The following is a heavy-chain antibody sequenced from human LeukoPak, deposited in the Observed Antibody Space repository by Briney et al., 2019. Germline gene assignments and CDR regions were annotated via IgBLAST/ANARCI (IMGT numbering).Heavy chain of an antibody. J-gene: IGHJ4*02. V-gene: IGHV2-5*02. CDR3: AHRRSHYYFFDY. CDR2: IFWDDDK. D-gene: IGHD3-3*01. Sequence: SGPTLVNPTQTLTLTCTFSGFSLSTRGVAVGWIRQPPGKALEWLAVIFWDDDKRYNPSLKSRLTITKDTSKNQVVLIMTNMDPVDTATYYCAHRRSHYYFFDYWGQGTLVTVSS. CDR1: GFSLSTRGVA.